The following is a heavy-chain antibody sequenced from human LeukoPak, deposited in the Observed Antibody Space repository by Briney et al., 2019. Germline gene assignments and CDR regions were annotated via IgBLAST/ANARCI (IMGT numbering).Heavy chain of an antibody. CDR1: GFTFSSYS. D-gene: IGHD3-22*01. V-gene: IGHV3-48*01. Sequence: GGSLRLSCAASGFTFSSYSMNWVRQAPGKGLEWVSYISSSCSTIYYADSVKGRFTISRDNSKNTLYLQMNSLRAEDTAVYYCAKSRGTYYYDSSGYSDYWGQGTLVTVSS. CDR2: ISSSCSTI. J-gene: IGHJ4*02. CDR3: AKSRGTYYYDSSGYSDY.